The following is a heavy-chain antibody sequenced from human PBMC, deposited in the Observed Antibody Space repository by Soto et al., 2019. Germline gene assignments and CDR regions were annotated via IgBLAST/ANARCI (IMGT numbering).Heavy chain of an antibody. CDR1: GGSFSGYY. V-gene: IGHV4-34*01. D-gene: IGHD4-17*01. CDR3: ASIPYGDSRRGYYYYYYMDV. J-gene: IGHJ6*03. CDR2: INHSGST. Sequence: KPSETLSLTCAVYGGSFSGYYWSWIRQPPGKGLEWIGEINHSGSTNYNPSLKSRVTISVDTSKNQFSLKLSSVTAADTAVYYCASIPYGDSRRGYYYYYYMDVWGKGTTVTVSS.